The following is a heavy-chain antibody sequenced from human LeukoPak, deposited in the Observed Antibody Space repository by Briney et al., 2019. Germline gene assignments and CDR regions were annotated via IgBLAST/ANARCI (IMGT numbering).Heavy chain of an antibody. D-gene: IGHD2-15*01. CDR3: ARDERWDAFDI. Sequence: ASVKVSCKASGCTFTSYYMHWVRQAPGQGLEWMGWISAYNGNTNYAQKLQGRVTMTTDTSTSTAYMELRSLRSDDTAVYYCARDERWDAFDIWGQGTMVTVSS. J-gene: IGHJ3*02. V-gene: IGHV1-18*04. CDR2: ISAYNGNT. CDR1: GCTFTSYY.